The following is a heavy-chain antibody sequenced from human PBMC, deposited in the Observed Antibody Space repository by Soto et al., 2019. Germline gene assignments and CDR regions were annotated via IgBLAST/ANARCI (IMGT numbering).Heavy chain of an antibody. CDR3: ARVPAANLQIDY. D-gene: IGHD2-2*01. CDR1: GGSFSGYY. Sequence: SETLSLTCAVYGGSFSGYYWSWIRQPPGKGLEWIGEINHSGSTNYNPSLKSRVIISVDTSKNQFSLKLSSVTAADTAVYYCARVPAANLQIDYWGQGTLVTVSS. V-gene: IGHV4-34*09. CDR2: INHSGST. J-gene: IGHJ4*02.